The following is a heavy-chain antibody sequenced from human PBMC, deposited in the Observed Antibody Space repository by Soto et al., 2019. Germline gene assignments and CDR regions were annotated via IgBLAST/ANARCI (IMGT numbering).Heavy chain of an antibody. CDR2: IDPSDSYT. J-gene: IGHJ4*02. CDR1: GHSFTSYW. Sequence: GESLKISCKGSGHSFTSYWISWVRQMPGKGLEWMGRIDPSDSYTNYSPSFQGHVTISADKSISTAYLQWSSLKASDTAMYYCARVYSSGWYYPDYWGQGTLVTVSS. D-gene: IGHD6-19*01. CDR3: ARVYSSGWYYPDY. V-gene: IGHV5-10-1*01.